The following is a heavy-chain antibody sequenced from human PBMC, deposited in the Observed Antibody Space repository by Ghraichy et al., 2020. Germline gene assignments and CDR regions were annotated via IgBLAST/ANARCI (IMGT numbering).Heavy chain of an antibody. Sequence: SETLSLTCAVYGGSFSGYYWSWIRQPPGKGLEWIGEINHSGSTNYNPSLKSRVTISVDTSKNQFSLKLSSVTAADTAGYYCAADDYGDYGVPWGQNYWGQGTLVTVSS. V-gene: IGHV4-34*01. CDR2: INHSGST. J-gene: IGHJ4*02. CDR1: GGSFSGYY. D-gene: IGHD4-17*01. CDR3: AADDYGDYGVPWGQNY.